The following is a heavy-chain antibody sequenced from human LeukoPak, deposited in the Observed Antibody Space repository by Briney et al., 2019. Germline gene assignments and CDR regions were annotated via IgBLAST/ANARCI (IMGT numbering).Heavy chain of an antibody. Sequence: PGGSLRLSCAASGFTFSSNGMSWVRQAPGKGLEWVSIISGSGSSTYFADSVKGRSTISRDNFKNTLYLGMNSLRAEDTAIYYCARGAVAGYYFDYWGQGTLVTVSS. CDR2: ISGSGSST. CDR3: ARGAVAGYYFDY. V-gene: IGHV3-23*01. CDR1: GFTFSSNG. D-gene: IGHD6-19*01. J-gene: IGHJ4*02.